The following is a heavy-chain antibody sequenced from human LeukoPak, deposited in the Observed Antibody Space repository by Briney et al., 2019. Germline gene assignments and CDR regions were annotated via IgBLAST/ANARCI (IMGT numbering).Heavy chain of an antibody. CDR1: RFTFSNYG. Sequence: GGSLKLSCAASRFTFSNYGMHWVRQAPGKGLEWVAVISYDGSSKYYADFVKGRFTISRDNSKNTLYLQMNSLRAEDTAVYYCARVIAARAYYFDYWGQGTLVTVSS. V-gene: IGHV3-30*03. CDR3: ARVIAARAYYFDY. CDR2: ISYDGSSK. J-gene: IGHJ4*02.